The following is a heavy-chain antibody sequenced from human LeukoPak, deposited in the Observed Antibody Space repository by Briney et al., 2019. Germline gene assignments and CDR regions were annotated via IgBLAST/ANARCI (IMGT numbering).Heavy chain of an antibody. CDR3: ARESFYKFDT. V-gene: IGHV3-11*05. CDR1: GFMFREFY. D-gene: IGHD2/OR15-2a*01. J-gene: IGHJ5*02. CDR2: ISSMSRST. Sequence: GGSLRLSCAASGFMFREFYMSWIRQAPGKGPEWISYISSMSRSTEYADSVKGRFTISRDDAKNSLYLEMNSLRAEDTAIYYCARESFYKFDTWGQGTLVTVSS.